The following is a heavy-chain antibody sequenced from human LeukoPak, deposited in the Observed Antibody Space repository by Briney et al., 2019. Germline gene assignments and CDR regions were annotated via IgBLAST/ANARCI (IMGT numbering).Heavy chain of an antibody. V-gene: IGHV3-30*02. CDR1: GFTFSPYG. J-gene: IGHJ4*02. CDR3: VKGGTSSWLEH. D-gene: IGHD6-13*01. CDR2: IRYDGTHK. Sequence: GGSLRLSCAASGFTFSPYGMHWVRQAPGKGLEWEAFIRYDGTHKYYADSVKARVMISRDNSKNMLYLQMNSLRAEDTAVYYCVKGGTSSWLEHWGQGTLVTVSS.